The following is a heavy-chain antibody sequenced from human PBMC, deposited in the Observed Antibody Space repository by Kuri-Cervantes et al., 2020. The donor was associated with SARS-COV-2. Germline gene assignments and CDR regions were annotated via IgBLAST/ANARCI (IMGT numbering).Heavy chain of an antibody. Sequence: ASVKVSCKASGYTFSGGYYMYWVRQAPGQGLEWMGWINPNSGGTNYAQKFQGWVTMTRDTSISTAYMELSRQRSDDTAVYYCARGMVRGVIQYYYYGMDVWGQGTTVTVSS. CDR2: INPNSGGT. CDR1: GYTFSGGYY. J-gene: IGHJ6*02. D-gene: IGHD3-10*01. CDR3: ARGMVRGVIQYYYYGMDV. V-gene: IGHV1-2*04.